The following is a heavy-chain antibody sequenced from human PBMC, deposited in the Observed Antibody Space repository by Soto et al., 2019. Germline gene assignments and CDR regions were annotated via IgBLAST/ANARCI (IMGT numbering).Heavy chain of an antibody. CDR2: ISWNSGTR. D-gene: IGHD2-8*02. CDR3: AKDMSLVLSYYFDY. CDR1: GFTFDDYA. V-gene: IGHV3-9*01. Sequence: EVQLVESGGGLVQPGRSLRLSCAASGFTFDDYAMHWVRQAPGKGLEWVSGISWNSGTRGYADSVKGRFTISRDNAKSSLFLQMNSLRAEDTALYYCAKDMSLVLSYYFDYWGQGTLVTVSS. J-gene: IGHJ4*02.